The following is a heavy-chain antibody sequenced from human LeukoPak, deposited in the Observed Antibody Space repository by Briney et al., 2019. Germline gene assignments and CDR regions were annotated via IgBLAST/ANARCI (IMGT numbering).Heavy chain of an antibody. D-gene: IGHD2-8*01. J-gene: IGHJ3*02. Sequence: SQTLSLTCAISGDSVSSNSVASNSIRQSPSRGPEWLGRTYYRSKWYIDYADSVKSRITISPDKSKNQFSLQLNSMTPEDTAIYYCARGRVSAFDIWGQGTMVTVSS. V-gene: IGHV6-1*01. CDR1: GDSVSSNSVA. CDR3: ARGRVSAFDI. CDR2: TYYRSKWYI.